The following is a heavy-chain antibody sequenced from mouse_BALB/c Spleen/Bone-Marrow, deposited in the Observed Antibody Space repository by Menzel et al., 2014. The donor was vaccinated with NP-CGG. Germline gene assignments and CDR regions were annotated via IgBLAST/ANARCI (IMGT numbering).Heavy chain of an antibody. CDR3: TREELAYFFDY. Sequence: EVKLVESGPGLVKPSESLSLTCSVTGYSITSGYYWNWIRQLPGNNLEWMGYINYDGTNYYNPSLKNRISITRDTSKNQFFLKLNSVTTEDTATYFCTREELAYFFDYWGQGTTLTVSS. V-gene: IGHV3-6*02. CDR2: INYDGTN. D-gene: IGHD4-1*01. CDR1: GYSITSGYY. J-gene: IGHJ2*01.